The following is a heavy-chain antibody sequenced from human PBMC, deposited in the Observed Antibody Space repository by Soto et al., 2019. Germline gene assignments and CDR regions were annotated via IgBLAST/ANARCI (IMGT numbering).Heavy chain of an antibody. CDR1: GGSISSGDYY. V-gene: IGHV4-31*03. Sequence: SETLSLTCIVSGGSISSGDYYWSWIRQHPGKGLEWIGYIYYSGSAYYNPSLKSRVSMSVDTSKNQFSLYLQMNSLRAEDTAVYYCARVGFYGGNSVDYWGQGTLVTVSS. J-gene: IGHJ4*02. D-gene: IGHD4-17*01. CDR3: ARVGFYGGNSVDY. CDR2: IYYSGSA.